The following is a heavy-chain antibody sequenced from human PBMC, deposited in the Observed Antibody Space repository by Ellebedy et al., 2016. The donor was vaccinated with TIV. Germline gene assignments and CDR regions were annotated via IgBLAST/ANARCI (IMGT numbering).Heavy chain of an antibody. CDR1: GFTFSTYW. CDR2: IKEDGGEK. J-gene: IGHJ2*01. V-gene: IGHV3-7*01. CDR3: AGRHFDL. Sequence: GGSLRLSXAASGFTFSTYWMSWVRQAPGKGLEWVANIKEDGGEKYYVDSVKGRFTISRDNTKNSLYLQMNSLRAEDTAVYFCAGRHFDLWGRGTLVTVSS.